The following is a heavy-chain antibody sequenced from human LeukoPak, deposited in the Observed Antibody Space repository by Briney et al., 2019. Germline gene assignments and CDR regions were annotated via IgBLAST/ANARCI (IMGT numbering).Heavy chain of an antibody. Sequence: GGSLRLSCAASGFTFSSFEVNWVRQAPGKGLEWISHISHTFDIKYADSVKGRFTISRDNAKNSQYLQMTSLRAQDTGIYYCARTSGSYRPFDSWGQGTLVIVSS. V-gene: IGHV3-48*03. CDR1: GFTFSSFE. CDR3: ARTSGSYRPFDS. CDR2: ISHTFDI. J-gene: IGHJ4*02. D-gene: IGHD3-22*01.